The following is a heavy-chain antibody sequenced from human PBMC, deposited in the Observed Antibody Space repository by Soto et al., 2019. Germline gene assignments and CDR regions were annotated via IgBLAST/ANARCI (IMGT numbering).Heavy chain of an antibody. Sequence: EVQLLESGGGVVQPGGSLRLTCAASGFSLASSGMSWVRQAPGNGLEWVSSISGSGESAYYADSVKGRFTISRDNAKKTVALQMSSLKAEDPAVYYSASSLSPAGYYYYAMNVWGEATTGTFSA. CDR2: ISGSGESA. J-gene: IGHJ6*04. CDR3: ASSLSPAGYYYYAMNV. CDR1: GFSLASSG. V-gene: IGHV3-23*01. D-gene: IGHD2-2*01.